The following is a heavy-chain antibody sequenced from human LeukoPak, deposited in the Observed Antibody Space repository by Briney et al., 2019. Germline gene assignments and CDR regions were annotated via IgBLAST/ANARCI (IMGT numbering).Heavy chain of an antibody. CDR1: GGTFSSYA. V-gene: IGHV1-69*13. Sequence: GASVKVSCKASGGTFSSYAISWVRQAPGQGLEWMGGIIPIFGTANYAQKFQGRVTITADESTSTAYMELSSLRSEDTAVYYCATNYYYDSSGYYYGGPFDYWGQGTLVTVSS. CDR3: ATNYYYDSSGYYYGGPFDY. CDR2: IIPIFGTA. J-gene: IGHJ4*02. D-gene: IGHD3-22*01.